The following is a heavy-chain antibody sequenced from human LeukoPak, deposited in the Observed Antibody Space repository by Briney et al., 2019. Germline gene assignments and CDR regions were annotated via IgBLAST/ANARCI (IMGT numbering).Heavy chain of an antibody. V-gene: IGHV3-23*01. CDR1: GFSFSSYA. D-gene: IGHD2-2*01. J-gene: IGHJ4*02. CDR3: AKALPRSHCSSTSCYVVDY. CDR2: VSDSGGTT. Sequence: GGSLRLSCAASGFSFSSYAMSWVRQAPGKGLEWVSAVSDSGGTTYYADSVKGRFTISRDNSKSTLYLQMNSLRAEDTAVYYCAKALPRSHCSSTSCYVVDYWGQGTLVTVSS.